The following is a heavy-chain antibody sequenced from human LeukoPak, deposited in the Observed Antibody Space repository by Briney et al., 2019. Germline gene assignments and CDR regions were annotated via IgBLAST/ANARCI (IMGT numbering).Heavy chain of an antibody. CDR1: GFTFSNYG. J-gene: IGHJ3*02. CDR3: AKDRGRYPDAFDI. Sequence: GRSLRLSCAASGFTFSNYGMHWVRQAPGKGLEWVAFIRYDGSNKYYADSVKGRFTISRDNSKNTLYLQMNSLRAEDTAVYYCAKDRGRYPDAFDIWGQGTMVTVSS. CDR2: IRYDGSNK. D-gene: IGHD6-19*01. V-gene: IGHV3-30*02.